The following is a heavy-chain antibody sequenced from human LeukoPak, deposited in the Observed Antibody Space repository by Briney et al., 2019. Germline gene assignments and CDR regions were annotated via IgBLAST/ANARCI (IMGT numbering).Heavy chain of an antibody. J-gene: IGHJ3*02. CDR2: ISSSSSYI. Sequence: GGSLRLSCAASGFTFSSYSMNWVRQVPGKGLEWVSSISSSSSYIYYADSVKGRFTISRDNAKNSLYLQMNSLRAEDTAVYYCARVESDAFDIWGQGTMVTVSS. V-gene: IGHV3-21*01. CDR3: ARVESDAFDI. CDR1: GFTFSSYS.